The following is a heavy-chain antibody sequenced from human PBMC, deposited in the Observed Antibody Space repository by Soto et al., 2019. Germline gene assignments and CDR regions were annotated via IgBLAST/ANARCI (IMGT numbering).Heavy chain of an antibody. D-gene: IGHD6-25*01. CDR1: GCYIGSSDYY. J-gene: IGHJ5*02. V-gene: IGHV4-39*01. CDR2: INYLGTT. CDR3: AVMLMPASPVSGLAS. Sequence: SSETRSRTCPVSGCYIGSSDYYYGWIRQPPEKGLEWIGNINYLGTTYYNPSLRSRVTISADMSNNEFSLKFNSVTAADTSVYFCAVMLMPASPVSGLASWGQARRVT.